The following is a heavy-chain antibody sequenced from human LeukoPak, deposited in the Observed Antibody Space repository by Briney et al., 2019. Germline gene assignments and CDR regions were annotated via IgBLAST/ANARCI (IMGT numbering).Heavy chain of an antibody. Sequence: GSLRLSCAASGFTVSSNFMGWVRQAPGKGLEWVSILYSGGNPYYADSVKGRFTISRDNYKNMLYLQMNSLRAEDTAIYYCARVPDNGAQGNHFDYWGRGTLVTVSS. CDR3: ARVPDNGAQGNHFDY. CDR2: LYSGGNP. D-gene: IGHD4-17*01. CDR1: GFTVSSNF. V-gene: IGHV3-66*01. J-gene: IGHJ4*02.